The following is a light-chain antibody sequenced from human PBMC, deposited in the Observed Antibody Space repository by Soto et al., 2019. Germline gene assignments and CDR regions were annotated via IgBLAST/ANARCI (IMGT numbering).Light chain of an antibody. J-gene: IGKJ4*01. V-gene: IGKV1-39*01. CDR3: QQSITTPLT. Sequence: DIQMTQSPSSLSASVGDRVTITCRASQSIGRFLNWHQQKPGKAPNVLINVASTLRSGVPSRFSGSGSGTDFNLTTNSLQHEEFATYFCQQSITTPLTFGGGTKLEIK. CDR2: VAS. CDR1: QSIGRF.